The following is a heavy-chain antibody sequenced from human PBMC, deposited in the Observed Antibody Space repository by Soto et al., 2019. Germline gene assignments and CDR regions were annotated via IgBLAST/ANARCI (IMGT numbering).Heavy chain of an antibody. D-gene: IGHD1-26*01. Sequence: PSETLSLTCTVSGGSVSSGSYYWSWIRQPPGKGLEWIGYIYYSGSTNYNPSLKSRVTISVDTSKNQFSLKLSSVTAADTAVYYCASSTVGATRNRRNQKLFDYWGQGTLVTVSS. CDR3: ASSTVGATRNRRNQKLFDY. J-gene: IGHJ4*02. CDR1: GGSVSSGSYY. V-gene: IGHV4-61*01. CDR2: IYYSGST.